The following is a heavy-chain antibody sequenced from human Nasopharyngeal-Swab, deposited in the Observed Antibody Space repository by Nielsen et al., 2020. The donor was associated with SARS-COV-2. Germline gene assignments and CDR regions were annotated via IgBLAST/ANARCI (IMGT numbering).Heavy chain of an antibody. Sequence: GGSLRLSCAASGFTFSSYAMHWVRQAPGKGLEWVAVTSYDGSNKYYADSVKGRFTISRDNSKNTLYLQMNSLRAEDTAVYYCASGSPINVVPAARHPRQFDYWGQGTLVTVSS. D-gene: IGHD2-2*01. CDR3: ASGSPINVVPAARHPRQFDY. CDR1: GFTFSSYA. CDR2: TSYDGSNK. V-gene: IGHV3-30-3*01. J-gene: IGHJ4*02.